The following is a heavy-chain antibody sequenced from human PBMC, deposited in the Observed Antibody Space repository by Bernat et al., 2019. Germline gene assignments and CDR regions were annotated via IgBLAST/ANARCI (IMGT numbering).Heavy chain of an antibody. CDR1: GGSISSSSNY. CDR2: IYYSGST. D-gene: IGHD4-23*01. Sequence: QLQLQESGPGLVKPSETLSLTCTVSGGSISSSSNYWGWIRQPPGKGLEWIGGIYYSGSTYYNPTLKSRVTISVDTSKNQFSLKLSSVTAADTAVYYCARRRSLGYGGVTDFDYWGQGTLVTVSS. J-gene: IGHJ4*02. CDR3: ARRRSLGYGGVTDFDY. V-gene: IGHV4-39*01.